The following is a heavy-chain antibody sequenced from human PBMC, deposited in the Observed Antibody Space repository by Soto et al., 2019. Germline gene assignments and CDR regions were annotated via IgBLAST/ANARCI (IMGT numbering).Heavy chain of an antibody. Sequence: EMQLLESGGGLVQPGGSLRLSCVASGFPFSSYAMSWVRQTPGKGLEWVSGISGSGGGTYYADSVKGRFTISREYSNNTLSLQMHILRFEATAGYFCAKEGYYSLFDVWGQGTMVTVSS. CDR2: ISGSGGGT. J-gene: IGHJ3*01. CDR3: AKEGYYSLFDV. D-gene: IGHD3-16*01. CDR1: GFPFSSYA. V-gene: IGHV3-23*01.